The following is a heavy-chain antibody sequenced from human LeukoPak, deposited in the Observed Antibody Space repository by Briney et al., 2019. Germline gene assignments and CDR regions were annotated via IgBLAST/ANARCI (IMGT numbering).Heavy chain of an antibody. J-gene: IGHJ4*02. Sequence: GGSLRLSCAASGFTFTSYSMSWVRQAPGKGLEWVSGTSDRGDYTYYADSVKGRFTISRDNSKNTLYLQMNSLRAEDTALYFCTKKAQYNGNYPLDYWGQGTLVTVSS. CDR2: TSDRGDYT. D-gene: IGHD1-26*01. V-gene: IGHV3-23*01. CDR1: GFTFTSYS. CDR3: TKKAQYNGNYPLDY.